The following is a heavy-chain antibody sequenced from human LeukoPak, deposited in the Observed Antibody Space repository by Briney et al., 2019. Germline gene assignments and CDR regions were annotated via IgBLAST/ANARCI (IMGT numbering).Heavy chain of an antibody. CDR1: GGSISSGDYY. D-gene: IGHD2/OR15-2a*01. Sequence: MPSGTLSLNCTVSGGSISSGDYYWSWIRQPPGKGLEWIGYIYYSGSTYYNPSLKSRVTISVDTSKNQFSLKLSSVTAADTAVYYCARDAIYFGAFDIWGQGTMVTVSS. J-gene: IGHJ3*02. V-gene: IGHV4-30-4*01. CDR2: IYYSGST. CDR3: ARDAIYFGAFDI.